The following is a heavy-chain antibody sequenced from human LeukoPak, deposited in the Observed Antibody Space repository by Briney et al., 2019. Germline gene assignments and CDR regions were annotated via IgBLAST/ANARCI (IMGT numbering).Heavy chain of an antibody. CDR2: IYHSGST. J-gene: IGHJ6*03. CDR1: GGSISSGGYY. CDR3: ARGFGSSSSVEVGYYYMDV. D-gene: IGHD6-6*01. V-gene: IGHV4-30-2*01. Sequence: SETLSLTCTVSGGSISSGGYYWSWIRQPPGKGLEWIGYIYHSGSTYYNPSLKSRVTISVDRSKNQFSLKLSSVTAADTAVYYCARGFGSSSSVEVGYYYMDVWGKGTTVTVSS.